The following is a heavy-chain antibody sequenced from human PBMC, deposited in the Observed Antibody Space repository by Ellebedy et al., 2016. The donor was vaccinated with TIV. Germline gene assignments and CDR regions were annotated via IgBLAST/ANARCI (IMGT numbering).Heavy chain of an antibody. J-gene: IGHJ6*03. D-gene: IGHD2-2*01. Sequence: GESLKISXAASGFTFRSYWMYWVRQAPGKGLVWVSRINKDGSNTRYAESVKGRFTISRDNAKNTLYLQMSSLRAEDTAVYYCVPAAKGAYYSYMDVWGKGTTVTVSS. CDR3: VPAAKGAYYSYMDV. V-gene: IGHV3-74*01. CDR2: INKDGSNT. CDR1: GFTFRSYW.